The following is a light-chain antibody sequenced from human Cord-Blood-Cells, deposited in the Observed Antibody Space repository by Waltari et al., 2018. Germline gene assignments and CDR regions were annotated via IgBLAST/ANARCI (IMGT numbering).Light chain of an antibody. J-gene: IGLJ2*01. CDR3: SSYADSNNV. CDR2: EVS. CDR1: SSDVGGYNY. V-gene: IGLV2-8*01. Sequence: QSALTQPPSASGSTGQSVTISCTGTSSDVGGYNYVSWYQQHPGKAPKLMNYEVSKRPSGVPHRCSGSKSVNTASLTVSGLHDEDEADYYCSSYADSNNVFGGGTKLTVL.